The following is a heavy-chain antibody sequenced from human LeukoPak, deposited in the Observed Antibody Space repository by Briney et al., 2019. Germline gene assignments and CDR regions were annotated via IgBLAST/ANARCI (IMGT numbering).Heavy chain of an antibody. V-gene: IGHV3-30*02. CDR1: GLTVSTIS. J-gene: IGHJ4*02. D-gene: IGHD2-2*01. CDR3: AKDHCSSTSCYPDY. Sequence: PGGSLRLSCAVSGLTVSTISMSWVRQAPGQGLEWVAFIRYDGSNKYYADSVKGRFTISRDNSKNTLYLQMNSLRAEDTAVYYCAKDHCSSTSCYPDYWGQGTLVTVSS. CDR2: IRYDGSNK.